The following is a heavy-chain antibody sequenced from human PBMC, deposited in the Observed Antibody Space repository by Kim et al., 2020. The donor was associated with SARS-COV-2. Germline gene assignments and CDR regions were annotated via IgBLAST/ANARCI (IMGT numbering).Heavy chain of an antibody. V-gene: IGHV4-59*01. CDR1: GGSISSYY. D-gene: IGHD3-10*01. CDR2: IYYSGST. J-gene: IGHJ4*02. Sequence: SETLSLTCTVSGGSISSYYWSWIRQPPGKGLEWIGYIYYSGSTNYNPSLKSRVTISVDTSKNQFSLKLSSVTAADTAVYYCARGGESLWFGELVYWGQGTLVTVSS. CDR3: ARGGESLWFGELVY.